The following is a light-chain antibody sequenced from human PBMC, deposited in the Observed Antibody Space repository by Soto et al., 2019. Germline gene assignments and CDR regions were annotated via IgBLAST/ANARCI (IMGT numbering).Light chain of an antibody. CDR1: SSDVGGYNH. CDR3: SSYTSISIRV. V-gene: IGLV2-14*01. Sequence: QSALTQPASVSGSPGQSITISCTGTSSDVGGYNHVSWYQQHPGKAPKLIIYEVRNRPSGVSNRLSGSKSGNTASLTISGLLGDYEADYYFSSYTSISIRVFGGGTKLPVL. J-gene: IGLJ2*01. CDR2: EVR.